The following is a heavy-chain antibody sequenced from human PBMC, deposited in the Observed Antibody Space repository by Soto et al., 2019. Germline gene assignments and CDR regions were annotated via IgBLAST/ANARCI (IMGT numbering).Heavy chain of an antibody. V-gene: IGHV4-30-4*01. Sequence: SETLSLTCTVSGGSISSGDYYWSWIRQPPGKGLEWIGYIYYSGSTYYNPSLKSRVTISVDTSKNQFSLKLSSVTAADTAVYYCAREGYCSSTSCPVRGWFDPWGQGTLVTVSS. CDR2: IYYSGST. CDR1: GGSISSGDYY. D-gene: IGHD2-2*01. CDR3: AREGYCSSTSCPVRGWFDP. J-gene: IGHJ5*02.